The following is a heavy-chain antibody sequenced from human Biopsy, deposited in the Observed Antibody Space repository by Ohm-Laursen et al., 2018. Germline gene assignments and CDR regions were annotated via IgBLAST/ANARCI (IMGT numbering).Heavy chain of an antibody. CDR1: GVYISVDGYY. V-gene: IGHV4-31*03. J-gene: IGHJ4*02. CDR3: ATFRASWDTTQGGDY. CDR2: IYHSGTT. D-gene: IGHD1-26*01. Sequence: PSDTLSLTCTVSGVYISVDGYYWAWIRQLPGKGLDWIGYIYHSGTTYYNPSLKSRRTMSVDTSKNEFSLRLRSVTAADTAVYFCATFRASWDTTQGGDYWGQGTLVTVSS.